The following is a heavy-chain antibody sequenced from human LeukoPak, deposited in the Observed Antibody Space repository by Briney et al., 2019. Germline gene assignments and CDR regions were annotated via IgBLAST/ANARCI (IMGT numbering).Heavy chain of an antibody. Sequence: PGGSLRLSCAASGFTFSSYAMSWVRQAPGKGLEWVSAISGSGGSTYYADSVKGRFTISRDNSKNTLYLQMNSLRAEDTAVYYCAKDTHCSGGSCYSGWGQGTLVTVSS. J-gene: IGHJ4*02. CDR3: AKDTHCSGGSCYSG. CDR2: ISGSGGST. D-gene: IGHD2-15*01. CDR1: GFTFSSYA. V-gene: IGHV3-23*01.